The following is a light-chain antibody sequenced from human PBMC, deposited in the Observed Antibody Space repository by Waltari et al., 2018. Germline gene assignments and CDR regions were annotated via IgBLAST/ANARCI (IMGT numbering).Light chain of an antibody. V-gene: IGKV3-20*01. CDR1: QSVSKY. CDR2: DAS. J-gene: IGKJ1*01. Sequence: EIVLTQSPGTLSLSPGERATVSCRASQSVSKYLAWYRLKPGQAPRLLIYDASERATGIPDRFSGGVSWTDFILTISRLEPEDFAVYYCQHYVRLPVTFGQGTKVEIK. CDR3: QHYVRLPVT.